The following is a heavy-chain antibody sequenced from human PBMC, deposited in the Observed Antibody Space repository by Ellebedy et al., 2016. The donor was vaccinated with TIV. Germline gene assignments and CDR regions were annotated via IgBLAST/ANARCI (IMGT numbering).Heavy chain of an antibody. D-gene: IGHD3-9*01. Sequence: GGSLRLXXAASGFTFSSYWMSWVRQAPGKGLEWVANIKQDGSEKYYVDSVKGRFTISRDNAKNSLYLQMNSLRAEDTAVYYCASWYYDILTGYRTFDYWGQGTLVTVSS. V-gene: IGHV3-7*02. J-gene: IGHJ4*02. CDR2: IKQDGSEK. CDR3: ASWYYDILTGYRTFDY. CDR1: GFTFSSYW.